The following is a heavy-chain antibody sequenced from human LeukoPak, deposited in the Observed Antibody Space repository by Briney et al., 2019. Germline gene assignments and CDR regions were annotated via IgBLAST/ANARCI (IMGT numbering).Heavy chain of an antibody. CDR2: ISSSSSSTI. CDR3: ARDRGIAAADPAENDAFDI. J-gene: IGHJ3*02. V-gene: IGHV3-48*01. Sequence: GGPLRLSCAAYVFTFRRYSMNGVRQAPGRGLECVSYISSSSSSTIYYADSVKGRFTISRDNAKNSLYLQMNSLRAEDTAVYYCARDRGIAAADPAENDAFDIWGQGTMVTVSS. D-gene: IGHD6-13*01. CDR1: VFTFRRYS.